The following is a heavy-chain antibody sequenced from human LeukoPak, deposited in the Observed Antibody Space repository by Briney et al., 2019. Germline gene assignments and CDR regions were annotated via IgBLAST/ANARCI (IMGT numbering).Heavy chain of an antibody. CDR2: IYSGGST. CDR1: GFTVSSNY. CDR3: ARSRYGTTWSSSWEFDY. Sequence: GGSLRLSCAVSGFTVSSNYMNWVRQAPGKGLEWVSVIYSGGSTYYADSVKGRFTISRDNSKNTLYLQMNSLRAEDTAVYYCARSRYGTTWSSSWEFDYWGQGTPVTVSS. J-gene: IGHJ4*02. V-gene: IGHV3-66*01. D-gene: IGHD6-13*01.